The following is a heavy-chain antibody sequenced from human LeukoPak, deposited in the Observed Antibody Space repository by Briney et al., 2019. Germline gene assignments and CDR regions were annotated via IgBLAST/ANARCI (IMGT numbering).Heavy chain of an antibody. Sequence: SETLSLTCTVSDGSISRYYWNWIRQPPGKALEWIGYVYYSGTTNYNPSLKSRVTISVDSSQNQFSLKLTSVTAADTAVYYCAWEVAGTGYFQVWGLGTPVTVSS. CDR3: AWEVAGTGYFQV. D-gene: IGHD6-19*01. CDR1: DGSISRYY. CDR2: VYYSGTT. V-gene: IGHV4-59*01. J-gene: IGHJ1*01.